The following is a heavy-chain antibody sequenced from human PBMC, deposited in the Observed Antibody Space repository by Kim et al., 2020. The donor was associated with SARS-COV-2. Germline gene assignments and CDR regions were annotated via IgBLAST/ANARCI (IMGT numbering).Heavy chain of an antibody. CDR2: IYTSGST. J-gene: IGHJ6*02. D-gene: IGHD6-19*01. CDR1: GGSISSYY. CDR3: ARDETSSGWSGYGMDV. V-gene: IGHV4-4*07. Sequence: SETLSLTCTVSGGSISSYYWSWIRQPAGKGLEWIGRIYTSGSTNYNPSLKSRVTMSVDTSKNQFSLKLSSVTAADTAVYYCARDETSSGWSGYGMDVWGQGTTVTVSS.